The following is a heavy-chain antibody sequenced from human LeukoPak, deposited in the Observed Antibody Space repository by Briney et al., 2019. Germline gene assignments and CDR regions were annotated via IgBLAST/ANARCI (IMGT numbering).Heavy chain of an antibody. CDR2: MNPNSGNT. V-gene: IGHV1-8*01. CDR3: ARCPNRPYCSSTSCYGSHYYYYMDV. Sequence: GASVKVSCKASGYTFTSYDINWVRQATGQGLEWMGWMNPNSGNTGYAQKFQGRVTMTTDTSTSTAYMELRSLRSDDTAVYYCARCPNRPYCSSTSCYGSHYYYYMDVWGKGTTVTVSS. CDR1: GYTFTSYD. D-gene: IGHD2-2*01. J-gene: IGHJ6*03.